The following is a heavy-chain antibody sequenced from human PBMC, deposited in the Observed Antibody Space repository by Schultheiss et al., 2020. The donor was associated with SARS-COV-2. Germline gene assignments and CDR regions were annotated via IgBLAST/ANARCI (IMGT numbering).Heavy chain of an antibody. CDR2: INPNSGGT. CDR3: ARDNCGGDCRSDY. D-gene: IGHD2-21*01. Sequence: ASVKVSCKASGYTFTSYGISWVRQAPGQGLEWMGWINPNSGGTNYAQKFQGRVTMTRDTSISTAYMELSRLRSDDTAVYYCARDNCGGDCRSDYWGQGTLVTVSS. J-gene: IGHJ4*02. V-gene: IGHV1-2*02. CDR1: GYTFTSYG.